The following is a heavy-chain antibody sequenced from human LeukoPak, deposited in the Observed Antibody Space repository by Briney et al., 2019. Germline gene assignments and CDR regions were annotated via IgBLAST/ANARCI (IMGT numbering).Heavy chain of an antibody. CDR2: ISGSGSST. D-gene: IGHD3-3*01. J-gene: IGHJ4*02. V-gene: IGHV3-23*01. CDR3: AKKSPIFGVVIPLFDY. Sequence: GGSLRLSCAASGFTFSNYAMSWVRQAPGKGLEWVSAISGSGSSTYYADSVKGRFTISRDNSKNTLYLQVNSLRAEDTAVYHCAKKSPIFGVVIPLFDYWGQGTLVSVSS. CDR1: GFTFSNYA.